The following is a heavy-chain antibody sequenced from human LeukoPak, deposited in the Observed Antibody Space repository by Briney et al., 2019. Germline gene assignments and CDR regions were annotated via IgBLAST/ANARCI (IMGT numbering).Heavy chain of an antibody. Sequence: SVKVSCKASGGTFSSYAISWVRQAPGQGLEWMGGIIPIFGTANYAQKFQGRVTITADESKSTAFIELSSLRSEDTAVYYCERDISSGYDAFDIWGQGTMVTVSS. D-gene: IGHD3-22*01. CDR2: IIPIFGTA. CDR1: GGTFSSYA. V-gene: IGHV1-69*13. CDR3: ERDISSGYDAFDI. J-gene: IGHJ3*02.